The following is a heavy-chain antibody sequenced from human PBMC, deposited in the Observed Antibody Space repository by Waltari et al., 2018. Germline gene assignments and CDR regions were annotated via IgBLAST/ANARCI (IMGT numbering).Heavy chain of an antibody. CDR1: GGTFSSYA. J-gene: IGHJ4*02. Sequence: QVQLVQSGAEVKKPGSSVKVSCKASGGTFSSYAISGVRQAPGQGLEWMGGIIPIFGTANYAQKFQGRVTITADESTSTAYMELSSLRSEDTAVYYCARARFGDDYIWGSYVFDYWGQGTLVTVSS. V-gene: IGHV1-69*13. CDR2: IIPIFGTA. D-gene: IGHD3-16*01. CDR3: ARARFGDDYIWGSYVFDY.